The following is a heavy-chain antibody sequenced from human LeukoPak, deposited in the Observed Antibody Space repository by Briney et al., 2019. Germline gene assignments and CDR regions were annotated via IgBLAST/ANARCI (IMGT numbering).Heavy chain of an antibody. CDR1: GGSISSSSYY. CDR3: ARATLQIFYCSGGSRCRVGFDP. D-gene: IGHD2-15*01. J-gene: IGHJ5*02. Sequence: PSETLSLTCTVSGGSISSSSYYWGWIRQPPGKGLEWIGSIYYSGSTYYNPSLKSRVTISVDTSKNQFSLKLSSVTAADTAVYYCARATLQIFYCSGGSRCRVGFDPWGQGTLVTVSS. V-gene: IGHV4-39*01. CDR2: IYYSGST.